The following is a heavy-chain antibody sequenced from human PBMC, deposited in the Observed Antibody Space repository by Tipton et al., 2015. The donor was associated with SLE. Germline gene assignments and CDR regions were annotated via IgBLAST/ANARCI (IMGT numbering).Heavy chain of an antibody. V-gene: IGHV4-59*01. D-gene: IGHD1-26*01. CDR3: ARDQGGSYESRTDAFDI. CDR2: IYYSGST. CDR1: GGSISSYY. J-gene: IGHJ3*02. Sequence: LRLSCTVSGGSISSYYWSWIRQPPGKGLEWIGYIYYSGSTNYNPSLKSRVTISVDTSKNQFSLKLSSVTAADTAVYYCARDQGGSYESRTDAFDIWGQGTMVTVPS.